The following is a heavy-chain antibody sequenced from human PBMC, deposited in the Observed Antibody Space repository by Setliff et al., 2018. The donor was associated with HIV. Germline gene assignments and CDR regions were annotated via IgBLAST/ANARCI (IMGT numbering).Heavy chain of an antibody. J-gene: IGHJ4*02. CDR2: INHSAFT. D-gene: IGHD3-16*01. CDR1: GESFSRYY. V-gene: IGHV4-34*01. Sequence: PSETLSLTCAVYGESFSRYYFTGIRQAPGRGLEWIGEINHSAFTKYNPSLASRVTMSIDTSKNQFSLLLSSVTAADTAMYFCARRPGGITRARLDNWGQGTLVTVSS. CDR3: ARRPGGITRARLDN.